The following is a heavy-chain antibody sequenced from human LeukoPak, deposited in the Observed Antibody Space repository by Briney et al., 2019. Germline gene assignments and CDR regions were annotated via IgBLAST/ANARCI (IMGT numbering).Heavy chain of an antibody. CDR3: ATAVDLSGLRFLEWSHAPGYFDY. CDR1: GGSISSYY. Sequence: SETLSLTCTVSGGSISSYYWSWIRQPPGKGLEWIGYIYYSGSTNYNPSLKSRVTISVDTSKNQFSLKLSSVTAADTAVYYCATAVDLSGLRFLEWSHAPGYFDYWGQGTLVTVSS. CDR2: IYYSGST. D-gene: IGHD3-3*01. J-gene: IGHJ4*02. V-gene: IGHV4-59*08.